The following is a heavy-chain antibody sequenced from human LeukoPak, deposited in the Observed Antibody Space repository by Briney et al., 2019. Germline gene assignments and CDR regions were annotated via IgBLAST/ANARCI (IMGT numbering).Heavy chain of an antibody. D-gene: IGHD2-21*01. J-gene: IGHJ4*02. V-gene: IGHV4-38-2*02. CDR1: YSISSSFS. CDR3: ARDRDLRWFYY. Sequence: PSETLSLTCSATYSISSSFSWGWIRQSPGKGLEWIGSIYDGGNTYYNPSLKSRVTMSVDTSKNQFSLKLNSVTAADTAVYYCARDRDLRWFYYWGQGTLVTVSS. CDR2: IYDGGNT.